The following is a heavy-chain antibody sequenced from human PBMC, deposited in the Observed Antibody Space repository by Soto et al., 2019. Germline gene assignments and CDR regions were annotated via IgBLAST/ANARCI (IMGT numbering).Heavy chain of an antibody. CDR1: GFSFTTTRMA. Sequence: QITLKEAGPTLVKPTETLTLTCTFSGFSFTTTRMAVGWHRQPPGKALEWLAIIYWDGESRYNPLLRRRLTLTEDTSKNQVVLTMTNMDPKDTATYYCAHRDSTGTTTYFDSWGQGIPVTVAS. CDR2: IYWDGES. CDR3: AHRDSTGTTTYFDS. V-gene: IGHV2-5*02. D-gene: IGHD1-1*01. J-gene: IGHJ4*02.